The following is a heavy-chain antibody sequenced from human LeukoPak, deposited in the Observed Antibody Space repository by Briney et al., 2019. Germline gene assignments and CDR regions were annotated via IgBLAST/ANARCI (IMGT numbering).Heavy chain of an antibody. CDR3: ARVDSSGWDYMDV. D-gene: IGHD6-19*01. Sequence: SQTLSLTCTVSGGSISSGSYYWSWIRQPAGKGLEWIGYIYYSGSTNYNPSLKSRVTISVDTSKNQFSLKLSSVTAADTAVYYCARVDSSGWDYMDVWGKGTTVTVSS. J-gene: IGHJ6*03. V-gene: IGHV4-61*10. CDR1: GGSISSGSYY. CDR2: IYYSGST.